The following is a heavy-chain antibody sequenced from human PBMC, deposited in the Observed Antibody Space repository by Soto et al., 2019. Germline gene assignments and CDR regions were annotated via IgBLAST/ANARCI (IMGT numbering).Heavy chain of an antibody. CDR2: IWSDGGNK. D-gene: IGHD3-10*01. CDR3: ARDGQEGTPYGMDV. CDR1: GFTFSGHA. J-gene: IGHJ6*02. Sequence: QVQLVESGGGVVQSERSLRVSCAASGFTFSGHAMHWVRQAPGKGLEWVAQIWSDGGNKYYADSVKGRFTISRDNSKNTLILQRNSLRAEDTAVYYCARDGQEGTPYGMDVWGQGTTVTVSS. V-gene: IGHV3-33*01.